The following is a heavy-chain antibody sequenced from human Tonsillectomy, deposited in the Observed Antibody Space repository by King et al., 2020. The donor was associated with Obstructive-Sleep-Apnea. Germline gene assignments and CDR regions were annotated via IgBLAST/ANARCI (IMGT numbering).Heavy chain of an antibody. D-gene: IGHD3-10*01. CDR1: GVTFSSYW. Sequence: VQLVESGGGLVQPGGSLRLSCVASGVTFSSYWMSWVRQAPGKGLEWVANIKKEGSGKFYVDSAKGRFTISRDNAKNSLYLQMNSLRAEDTAVYYCSSCGSGTYPRVDYWGQGALVTVSS. V-gene: IGHV3-7*01. J-gene: IGHJ4*02. CDR2: IKKEGSGK. CDR3: SSCGSGTYPRVDY.